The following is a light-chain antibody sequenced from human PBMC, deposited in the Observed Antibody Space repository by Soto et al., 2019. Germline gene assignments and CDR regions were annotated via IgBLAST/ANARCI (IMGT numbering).Light chain of an antibody. J-gene: IGKJ1*01. CDR1: QSVSSSY. CDR3: QQYGSSGT. CDR2: GAS. V-gene: IGKV3-20*01. Sequence: EIVLTQSPGTLSLSPGERATLSCRASQSVSSSYLAWYQQKPGQAPRLLIYGASSRATGIPDRFSGSGSGTDFTLTIIRLEPEDFAVYYRQQYGSSGTFGQVTMVAIK.